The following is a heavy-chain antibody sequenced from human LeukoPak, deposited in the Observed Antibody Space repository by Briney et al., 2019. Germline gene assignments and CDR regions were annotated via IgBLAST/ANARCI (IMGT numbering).Heavy chain of an antibody. Sequence: GGSLRLSCAASGFTFSSYAMHWVRQAPGKGLEYVSAISSNGGSTYYANSVKGRFTISRDNSKNTLYLQMGSLRAEDMAVYYCARSPIVGAPLFDYWGQGTLVTVSS. D-gene: IGHD1-26*01. V-gene: IGHV3-64*01. CDR1: GFTFSSYA. J-gene: IGHJ4*02. CDR3: ARSPIVGAPLFDY. CDR2: ISSNGGST.